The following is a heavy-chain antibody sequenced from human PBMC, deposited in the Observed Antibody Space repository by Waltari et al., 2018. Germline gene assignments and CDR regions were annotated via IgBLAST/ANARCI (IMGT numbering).Heavy chain of an antibody. CDR2: IYWNDDK. V-gene: IGHV2-5*01. J-gene: IGHJ3*02. CDR1: GFSLSTSGVG. CDR3: AHRYPTYSSSWYHGGDAFDI. Sequence: QITLKESGPTLVKPTQTLTLTCTFSGFSLSTSGVGVGWIRQPPGKALEWLALIYWNDDKRYSPSLKSRLTITKDTSKNQVVLTMTNMDPVDTATYYCAHRYPTYSSSWYHGGDAFDIWGQGTMVTVSS. D-gene: IGHD6-13*01.